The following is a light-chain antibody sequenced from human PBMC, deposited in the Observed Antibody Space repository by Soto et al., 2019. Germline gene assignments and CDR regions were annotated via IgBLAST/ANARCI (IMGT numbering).Light chain of an antibody. V-gene: IGLV2-14*01. CDR2: DVS. CDR1: SSDVGGYNY. J-gene: IGLJ1*01. CDR3: SSYTTSSLYV. Sequence: QSVRTQPTSVSGSPGQSITISCSGTSSDVGGYNYVSWYQQHPGKAPKLMIYDVSYRPSGISNRFSGSKSDNTASLTISGLQAEDEDDYYCSSYTTSSLYVFGSGTKVTVL.